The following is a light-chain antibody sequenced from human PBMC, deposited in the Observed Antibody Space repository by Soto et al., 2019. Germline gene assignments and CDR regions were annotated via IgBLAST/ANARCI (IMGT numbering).Light chain of an antibody. CDR3: QQYGSSPPYT. CDR2: GSS. J-gene: IGKJ2*01. CDR1: QSVSNNY. V-gene: IGKV3-20*01. Sequence: EVVLTQSPGTLSLSPGERATLSCRASQSVSNNYLAWYQQKPGQSPKLLIFGSSDRATGIPDRFSGSGSGTDFTLTISSLEPEELAVYYCQQYGSSPPYTFGQGTKLEIK.